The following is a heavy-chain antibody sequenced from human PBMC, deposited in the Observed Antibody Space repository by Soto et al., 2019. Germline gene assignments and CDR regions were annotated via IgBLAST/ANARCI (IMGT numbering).Heavy chain of an antibody. V-gene: IGHV3-30*18. CDR2: ISNDGSDK. J-gene: IGHJ3*01. Sequence: QVHLVESGGGVVQPGRSLRLSCAASGFTFNNFGMHWFRQAPGKGLEWVAAISNDGSDKYYADSVRGRLTISRDNSQNTVYLQMNSLRAEDTAVYYCAKDQGIAASHGIDWGQGTMVTVSS. CDR3: AKDQGIAASHGID. D-gene: IGHD6-13*01. CDR1: GFTFNNFG.